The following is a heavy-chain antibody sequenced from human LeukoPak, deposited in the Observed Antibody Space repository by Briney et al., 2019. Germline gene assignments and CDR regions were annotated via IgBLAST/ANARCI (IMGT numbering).Heavy chain of an antibody. V-gene: IGHV3-30*19. CDR1: GFTFSSYG. CDR2: ISYDGSNK. CDR3: ARWGSGSYSITAFDY. D-gene: IGHD1-26*01. J-gene: IGHJ4*02. Sequence: GGSLRLSCAASGFTFSSYGMHWVRQAPGKGLEWVAVISYDGSNKYYADSVKGRFTISRDNSKNTLYLQMNSLRAEDTAVYYCARWGSGSYSITAFDYWGQGTLVTVSS.